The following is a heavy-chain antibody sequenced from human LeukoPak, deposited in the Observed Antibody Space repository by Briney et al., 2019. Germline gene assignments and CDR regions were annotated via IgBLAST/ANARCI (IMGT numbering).Heavy chain of an antibody. CDR2: IYYSGSP. V-gene: IGHV4-59*01. Sequence: SETLSLTCTVSGGSISNYYWSWIWQPPGKRLEWIGYIYYSGSPNYSPSLKSRVTMSLDTSRNQFSLKLSSVTAADTAVYYCTRTSASTAIDYWGPGTLVTVSS. CDR1: GGSISNYY. CDR3: TRTSASTAIDY. J-gene: IGHJ4*02. D-gene: IGHD4-17*01.